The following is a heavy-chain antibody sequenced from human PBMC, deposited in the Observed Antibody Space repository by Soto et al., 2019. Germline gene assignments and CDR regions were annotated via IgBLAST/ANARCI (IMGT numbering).Heavy chain of an antibody. Sequence: QVQLVQSGAEVRKPGASVRISCKASGYTFTFYYIHWVRQAPGQVLEWMGTVNPSYGDTAYSQKLQGRVTLTRDTSTTTVYMDLSSLRSEDTAVYFCARGSEVASRQLFDFWGQGSLVSVSS. J-gene: IGHJ5*01. D-gene: IGHD6-6*01. CDR3: ARGSEVASRQLFDF. CDR1: GYTFTFYY. V-gene: IGHV1-46*01. CDR2: VNPSYGDT.